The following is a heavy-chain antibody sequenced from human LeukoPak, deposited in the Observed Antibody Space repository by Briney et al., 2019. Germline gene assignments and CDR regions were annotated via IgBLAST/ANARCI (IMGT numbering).Heavy chain of an antibody. CDR1: GFTFSSYG. D-gene: IGHD1-26*01. CDR2: IRYDGSNK. Sequence: GGSLRLSCAASGFTFSSYGMRWVRQAPGKGLEWVAFIRYDGSNKYYADSVKGRFTISRDNSKNTLYLQMNSLRAEDTAVYYCAKEFISGSYYYYYMDVWGKGTTVTVSS. V-gene: IGHV3-30*02. CDR3: AKEFISGSYYYYYMDV. J-gene: IGHJ6*03.